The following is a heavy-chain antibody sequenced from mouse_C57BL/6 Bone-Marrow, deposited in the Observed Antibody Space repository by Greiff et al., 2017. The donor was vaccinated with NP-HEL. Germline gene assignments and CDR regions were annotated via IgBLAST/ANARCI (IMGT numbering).Heavy chain of an antibody. CDR2: ISGGGGNT. V-gene: IGHV5-9*01. J-gene: IGHJ2*01. D-gene: IGHD1-1*01. CDR1: GFTFSSYT. CDR3: ARHTSGSPCYFDY. Sequence: EVQGVESGGGLVKPGGSLKLSCAASGFTFSSYTMSWVRQTPEKRLEWVATISGGGGNTYYPDSVKGRFTISRDNAKNTLYLQMSSLRSEDTALYYCARHTSGSPCYFDYWGQGTTLTVSS.